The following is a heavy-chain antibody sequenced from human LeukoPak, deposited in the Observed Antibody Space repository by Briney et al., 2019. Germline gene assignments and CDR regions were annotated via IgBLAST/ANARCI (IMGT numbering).Heavy chain of an antibody. Sequence: GGSLRLSCAASGFTFSTYWMSWVRQAPGKGLEWVANIKTDGSQTYYLDSVKGRFTISRDNAKNFLSLQLGSLRADDTGVYYCARASMGGRDYHLDSWGQGSLVTVSS. CDR1: GFTFSTYW. V-gene: IGHV3-7*01. J-gene: IGHJ4*02. CDR2: IKTDGSQT. CDR3: ARASMGGRDYHLDS. D-gene: IGHD4/OR15-4a*01.